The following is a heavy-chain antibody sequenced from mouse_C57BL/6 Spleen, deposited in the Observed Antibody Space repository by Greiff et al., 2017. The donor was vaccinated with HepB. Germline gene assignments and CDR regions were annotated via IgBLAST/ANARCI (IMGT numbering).Heavy chain of an antibody. D-gene: IGHD1-1*01. CDR1: GFTFSSYA. Sequence: EVKLVESGGGLVKPGGSLKLSCAASGFTFSSYAMSWVRQTPEKRLEWVATISDGGSYTYYPDNVKGRFTISRDNAKNNLYLQMSHLKSEDTAMYYCARGGGYGTHFDYWGQGTTLTVSS. CDR2: ISDGGSYT. J-gene: IGHJ2*01. V-gene: IGHV5-4*03. CDR3: ARGGGYGTHFDY.